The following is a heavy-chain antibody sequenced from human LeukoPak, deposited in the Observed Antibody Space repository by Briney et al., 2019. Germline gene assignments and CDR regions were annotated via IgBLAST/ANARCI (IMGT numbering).Heavy chain of an antibody. CDR1: GGSISSSSYY. CDR2: IYYSGST. V-gene: IGHV4-39*01. CDR3: ARKPSYYYYGMDV. Sequence: KPSETLSLTCTVSGGSISSSSYYWGWIRQPPGKGLEWIGSIYYSGSTYYNPSLKSRVTISVDTSKNLFSLKLSSVTAADTAVYYCARKPSYYYYGMDVWGQGTTVTVSS. J-gene: IGHJ6*02.